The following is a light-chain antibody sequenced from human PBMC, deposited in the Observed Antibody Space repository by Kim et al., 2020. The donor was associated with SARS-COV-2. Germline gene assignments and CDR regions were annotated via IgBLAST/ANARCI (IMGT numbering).Light chain of an antibody. Sequence: SYELTQPPSVSVSPGQTASITCSGDQLGDKYACWYQQKSGQSPVLVMFQDSKRPSGIPERFPGSNSGNTATLTISGTQAMDEADCYCQTWDSTSVVFGGGTKLTVL. CDR3: QTWDSTSVV. CDR2: QDS. J-gene: IGLJ2*01. CDR1: QLGDKY. V-gene: IGLV3-1*01.